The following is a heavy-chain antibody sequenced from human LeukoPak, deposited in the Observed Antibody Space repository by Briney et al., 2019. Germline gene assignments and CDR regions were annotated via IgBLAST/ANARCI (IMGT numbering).Heavy chain of an antibody. CDR1: GFSVSDPLSY. Sequence: PSETLSLTCTVSGFSVSDPLSYWGWVRQPPGKGLEWIAEINFIGRTSYNSSLNSRVTMSIDTSKIQFSLKMTSLTAADTAVYFCARLTKGRYFDYIFAFWGQGILVTVSS. CDR3: ARLTKGRYFDYIFAF. CDR2: INFIGRT. D-gene: IGHD3-9*01. J-gene: IGHJ4*02. V-gene: IGHV4-39*01.